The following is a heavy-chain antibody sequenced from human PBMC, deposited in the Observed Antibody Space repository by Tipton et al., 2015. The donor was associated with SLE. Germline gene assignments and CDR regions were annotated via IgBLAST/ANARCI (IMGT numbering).Heavy chain of an antibody. CDR2: LNDGYTP. CDR1: GVSFSADY. V-gene: IGHV4-34*01. CDR3: ARGDLYGDYTY. D-gene: IGHD4-17*01. J-gene: IGHJ4*02. Sequence: LRLSCAVYGVSFSADYWTWVRQPPGKGLEWIGGLNDGYTPNYNPSLESRVTISIDPSKNQFSLKLTSVTAADTAVYFCARGDLYGDYTYWGQGALVTVSS.